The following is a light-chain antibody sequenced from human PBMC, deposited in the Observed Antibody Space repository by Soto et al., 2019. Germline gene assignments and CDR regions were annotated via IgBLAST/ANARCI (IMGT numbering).Light chain of an antibody. CDR1: SSNIGGNT. V-gene: IGLV1-44*01. Sequence: QPVLTQPPSTSGTPGQRVTMSCSGSSSNIGGNTVNWYQQFPGTAPKLLIYENNQRPSGVPDRFSGSKSGTSASLAISGLQSEDEADYHCAAWDDSLKGPLFGGGTKVTVL. CDR3: AAWDDSLKGPL. CDR2: ENN. J-gene: IGLJ3*02.